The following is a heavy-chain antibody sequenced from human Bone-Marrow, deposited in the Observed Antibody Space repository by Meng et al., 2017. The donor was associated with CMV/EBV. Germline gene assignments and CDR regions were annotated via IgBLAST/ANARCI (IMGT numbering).Heavy chain of an antibody. CDR3: ARKNSRSRLVIERYYYYHYGMDV. J-gene: IGHJ6*02. D-gene: IGHD3-9*01. Sequence: SETLSLTCTVSGASISSYYWGWIRQPPGKGLEWIGSIYYSGSTYYNPSLKSRVTISVDTSKNQFSLKLSSVTAADTAVYYCARKNSRSRLVIERYYYYHYGMDVWGQGTTVAVSS. V-gene: IGHV4-39*07. CDR2: IYYSGST. CDR1: GASISSYY.